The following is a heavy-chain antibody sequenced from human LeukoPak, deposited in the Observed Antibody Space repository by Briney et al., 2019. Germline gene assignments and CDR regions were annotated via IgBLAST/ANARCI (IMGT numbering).Heavy chain of an antibody. D-gene: IGHD3-3*01. CDR2: IFYSGST. V-gene: IGHV4-59*08. CDR1: GGSTSHHS. Sequence: SETLSLTCTVSGGSTSHHSWSWIRQPPGKGLEWIGYIFYSGSTDYNSALKSRVTISLDPSKNQFSLKLTSVTAADTAVYYCARQDFYYHYMDVWGKGTTVTVSS. J-gene: IGHJ6*03. CDR3: ARQDFYYHYMDV.